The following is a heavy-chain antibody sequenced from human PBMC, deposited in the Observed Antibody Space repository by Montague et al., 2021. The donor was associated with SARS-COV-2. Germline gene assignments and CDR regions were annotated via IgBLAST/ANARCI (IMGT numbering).Heavy chain of an antibody. Sequence: SETLSLTCAVSDDSISTSTIYYWGWIRQPPGKGLEWIGSIYNSGRTFYNPSLKSRVTMSVDASKNQFSLKLTSVTAADTAVYYCTRGIDSYKTGYWGQGIQVTVSS. CDR2: IYNSGRT. V-gene: IGHV4-39*07. CDR3: TRGIDSYKTGY. J-gene: IGHJ4*02. D-gene: IGHD6-13*01. CDR1: DDSISTSTIYY.